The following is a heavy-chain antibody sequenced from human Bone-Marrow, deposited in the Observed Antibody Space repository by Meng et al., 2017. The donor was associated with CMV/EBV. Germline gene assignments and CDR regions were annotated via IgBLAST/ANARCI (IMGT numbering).Heavy chain of an antibody. D-gene: IGHD1-26*01. CDR3: VRGVGEFLGWEMGY. V-gene: IGHV3-74*01. Sequence: QVVEARGGLVQPGGSRSLSGAASVFAFSKHWLHWVRQAPGKGLVWVARINSDESSTSYADSVKGRFTISRDNSKNTLYLQMNSLRAEDTAVYYCVRGVGEFLGWEMGYWGQGTLVTVSS. J-gene: IGHJ4*02. CDR1: VFAFSKHW. CDR2: INSDESST.